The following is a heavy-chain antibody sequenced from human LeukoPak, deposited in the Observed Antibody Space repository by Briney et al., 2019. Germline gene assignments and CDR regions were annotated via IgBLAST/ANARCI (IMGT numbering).Heavy chain of an antibody. Sequence: SETLSLTHTVSGGSISSGSYYWSWIRQPAGKGLEWIGRIYTSGSTNYNPSLKSRVTISVDTSKNQFSLKLSSVTAADTAVYYCAKRGRRGVGPIDGDDAFDIWGQGTMVTVSS. CDR2: IYTSGST. CDR3: AKRGRRGVGPIDGDDAFDI. CDR1: GGSISSGSYY. J-gene: IGHJ3*02. D-gene: IGHD1-26*01. V-gene: IGHV4-61*02.